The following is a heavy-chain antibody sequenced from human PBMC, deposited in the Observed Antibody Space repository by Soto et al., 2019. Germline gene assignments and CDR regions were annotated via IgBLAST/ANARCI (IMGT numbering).Heavy chain of an antibody. Sequence: EVQLVESGGGLVKPGGSLRLSCAASGFTFSSYSMNWVRQAPGKGLEWVSSISSSSSYIYYADSVKGRFTISRDNAKNSLYLQMSSLRADDTAVYYCASLYYPSAAAPPVLGYWGQGTLVTVSS. CDR2: ISSSSSYI. D-gene: IGHD6-13*01. J-gene: IGHJ4*02. CDR3: ASLYYPSAAAPPVLGY. V-gene: IGHV3-21*01. CDR1: GFTFSSYS.